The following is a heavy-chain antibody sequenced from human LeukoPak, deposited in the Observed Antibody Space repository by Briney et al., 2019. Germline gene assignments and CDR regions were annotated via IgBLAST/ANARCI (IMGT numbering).Heavy chain of an antibody. J-gene: IGHJ6*03. V-gene: IGHV3-7*01. CDR2: IQQDGSEK. Sequence: GGSLRLSCAASGFTFSSYWLTWVHQAPGKGLEWVANIQQDGSEKYYVDSVKGRFTISRDNAKNSLYLQMDSLRAEDTAVYYCARFAAGGSYYYYMDVWGKGTTVTVSS. CDR3: ARFAAGGSYYYYMDV. D-gene: IGHD6-25*01. CDR1: GFTFSSYW.